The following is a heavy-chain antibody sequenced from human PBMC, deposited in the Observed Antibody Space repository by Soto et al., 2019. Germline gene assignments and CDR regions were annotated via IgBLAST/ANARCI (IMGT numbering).Heavy chain of an antibody. J-gene: IGHJ4*02. V-gene: IGHV1-18*04. D-gene: IGHD5-12*01. Sequence: QIQLVQSGAEVKKPGASVKVSCKASGYSFTSYGITWVRQAPGQGPEWLGWITAENGNTNYAQKFQGRSTMTTDTSTNTAFIELRGLRSDDTAVYYCARVVLEWLPTSGFDYWGQGTLVTVSS. CDR1: GYSFTSYG. CDR2: ITAENGNT. CDR3: ARVVLEWLPTSGFDY.